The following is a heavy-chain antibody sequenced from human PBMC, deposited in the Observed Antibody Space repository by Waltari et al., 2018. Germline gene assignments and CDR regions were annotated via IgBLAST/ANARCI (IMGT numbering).Heavy chain of an antibody. D-gene: IGHD6-19*01. CDR1: GGSISSGRYY. J-gene: IGHJ4*02. V-gene: IGHV4-61*02. Sequence: QVQLQESGPGLVKPSQTLSLTCTVSGGSISSGRYYWSWIRPPAGKGLEWIWRIYTSGSTNYNPSLKSRVTISVDTSKNQFSLKLSSVTAADTAVYYCARDDPDSSGWYPLFDYWGQGTLVTVSS. CDR3: ARDDPDSSGWYPLFDY. CDR2: IYTSGST.